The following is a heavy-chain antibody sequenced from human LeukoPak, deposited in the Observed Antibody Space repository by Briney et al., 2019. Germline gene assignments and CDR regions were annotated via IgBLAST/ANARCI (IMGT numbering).Heavy chain of an antibody. CDR3: ARFNDPMVRGEDDDY. Sequence: GASVKVSCRASGYTFTGYYMHWVRQAPGQGLEWMGWINPNSGGTNYAQKFQGRVTMTRDTSIGTAYMELSRLRSDDTAVYYCARFNDPMVRGEDDDYWGQGTLVTVSS. J-gene: IGHJ4*02. D-gene: IGHD3-10*01. CDR2: INPNSGGT. V-gene: IGHV1-2*02. CDR1: GYTFTGYY.